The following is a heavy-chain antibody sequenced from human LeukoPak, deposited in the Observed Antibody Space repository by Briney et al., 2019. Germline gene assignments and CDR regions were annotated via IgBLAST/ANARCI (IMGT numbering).Heavy chain of an antibody. CDR3: ARGWDFEYSSSPNYFDY. J-gene: IGHJ4*02. CDR1: GFTFSSYG. CDR2: IRYDGSNK. D-gene: IGHD6-6*01. V-gene: IGHV3-30*02. Sequence: PGGSLRLSCAASGFTFSSYGMHWVRQAPGKGLEWVAFIRYDGSNKYYADSVKGRFTISRDNAKNSLYLQMNSLRAEDTAVYYCARGWDFEYSSSPNYFDYWGQGTLVTVSS.